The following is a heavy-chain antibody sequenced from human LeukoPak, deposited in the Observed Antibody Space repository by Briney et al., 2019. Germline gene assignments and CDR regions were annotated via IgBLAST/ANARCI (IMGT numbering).Heavy chain of an antibody. CDR2: INPSGGST. V-gene: IGHV1-46*01. J-gene: IGHJ3*02. D-gene: IGHD2-2*01. Sequence: ASVKVSCKASGYTFTSYYMHWVRQAPGQGLEWMGVINPSGGSTSYAQKFQGRVTMTRDTSTSTVYMELSSLRSEDTAVYYCARDPCSSTSCYRGAFDIWGQGTMVTVSS. CDR1: GYTFTSYY. CDR3: ARDPCSSTSCYRGAFDI.